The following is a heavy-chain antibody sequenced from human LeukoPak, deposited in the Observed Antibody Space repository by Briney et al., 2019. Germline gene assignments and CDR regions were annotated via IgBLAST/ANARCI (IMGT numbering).Heavy chain of an antibody. D-gene: IGHD4-23*01. V-gene: IGHV3-74*01. Sequence: GGSLRLSCAASGFTFSSYWMHWVRQAPGKGLLWVSRINSDGSTTSYADSVKGRFTISRDNAKNTLYLRMNSLRAEDTAVYYCARDDYGGRGEFDYWGQGTLVTVSS. CDR2: INSDGSTT. CDR1: GFTFSSYW. J-gene: IGHJ4*02. CDR3: ARDDYGGRGEFDY.